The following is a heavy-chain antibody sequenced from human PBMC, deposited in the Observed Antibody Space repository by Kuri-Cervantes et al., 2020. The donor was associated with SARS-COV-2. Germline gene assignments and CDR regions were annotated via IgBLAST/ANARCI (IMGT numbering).Heavy chain of an antibody. V-gene: IGHV3-49*04. CDR2: IRSKAYGGTT. CDR1: GFTFSNAW. CDR3: TRGRYSSSWYPDY. D-gene: IGHD6-13*01. J-gene: IGHJ4*02. Sequence: GESLKISCAASGFTFSNAWMSWVRQAPGKGLEWVGFIRSKAYGGTTEYAASVKDRFTISRDDSKSIAYLQMNSLKTEDTAVYYCTRGRYSSSWYPDYWGQGTLVTVSS.